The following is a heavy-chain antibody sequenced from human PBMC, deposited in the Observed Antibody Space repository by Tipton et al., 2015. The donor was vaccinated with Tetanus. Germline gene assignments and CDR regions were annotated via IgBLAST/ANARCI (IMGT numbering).Heavy chain of an antibody. CDR1: GFTFSSYG. CDR2: ISYDGSNK. D-gene: IGHD3-22*01. Sequence: SLRLSCAASGFTFSSYGMHWVRQDPGKGLEWVAVISYDGSNKYYADSVKGRFTISRDNSKNTLYLQMNSLRAEDTAVYYCAKDHGPSSGDYRSYYYGMDVWGQGSTVTVSS. V-gene: IGHV3-30*18. CDR3: AKDHGPSSGDYRSYYYGMDV. J-gene: IGHJ6*02.